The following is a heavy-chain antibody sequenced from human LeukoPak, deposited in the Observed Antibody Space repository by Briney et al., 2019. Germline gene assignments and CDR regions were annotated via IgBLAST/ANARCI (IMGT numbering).Heavy chain of an antibody. J-gene: IGHJ4*02. CDR2: ISSSSSYI. CDR1: GFTFSTYR. V-gene: IGHV3-21*01. Sequence: GGSLRLSCAASGFTFSTYRMNWVRRAPGKGLEWVSSISSSSSYIYYADSVKGRFTISRDNAKTSLYLQMNSLRAEDTAVYYCARWNYDNGAYYLDYWGRGTLVTVSS. CDR3: ARWNYDNGAYYLDY. D-gene: IGHD3-22*01.